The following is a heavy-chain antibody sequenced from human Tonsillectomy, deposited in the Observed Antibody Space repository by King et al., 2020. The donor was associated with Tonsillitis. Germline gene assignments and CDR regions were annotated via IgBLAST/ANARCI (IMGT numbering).Heavy chain of an antibody. V-gene: IGHV4-59*01. CDR1: GGSISSFY. Sequence: QLQESGPGLVKPSETLSLTCTVSGGSISSFYWNWIRQPPGKGLEWIWFIHYSGSTNYNPSLKSPVNPYVDTSKNQFSLKLSSVTAADTAVYYCARAKSGNFWAFDIWGQGTMVTVSS. CDR2: IHYSGST. D-gene: IGHD3-3*01. J-gene: IGHJ3*02. CDR3: ARAKSGNFWAFDI.